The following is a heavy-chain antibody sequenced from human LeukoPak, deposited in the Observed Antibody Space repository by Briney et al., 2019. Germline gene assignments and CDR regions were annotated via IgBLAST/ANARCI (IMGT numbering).Heavy chain of an antibody. CDR3: ARNSVAMDV. D-gene: IGHD4-23*01. Sequence: SQTLSLACAISGDSVSNNIIAWNWIRWRPSRGLEWLGRTAYRSKWSTDYALSVRGRISINPDTSKNQISLQLNSVTPEDTAVYYCARNSVAMDVWGQGTTVTVSS. J-gene: IGHJ6*02. V-gene: IGHV6-1*01. CDR2: TAYRSKWST. CDR1: GDSVSNNIIA.